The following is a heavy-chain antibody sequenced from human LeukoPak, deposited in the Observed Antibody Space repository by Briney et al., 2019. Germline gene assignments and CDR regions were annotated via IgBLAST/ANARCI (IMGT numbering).Heavy chain of an antibody. D-gene: IGHD6-19*01. V-gene: IGHV4-34*01. CDR3: ARSRGTVAGPYWYFDL. CDR2: INHSGST. Sequence: PSETLSLTCAVYGGSFSGYYWSWIRQPPGKGLEWIGEINHSGSTNYNPSLKSRVTISVDTSKNQFSPKLSSVTAADTAVYYCARSRGTVAGPYWYFDLWGRGTLVTVSS. CDR1: GGSFSGYY. J-gene: IGHJ2*01.